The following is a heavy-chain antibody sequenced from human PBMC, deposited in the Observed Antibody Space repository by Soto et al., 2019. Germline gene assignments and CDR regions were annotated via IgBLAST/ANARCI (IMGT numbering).Heavy chain of an antibody. CDR1: DYTFAAYW. D-gene: IGHD3-3*01. V-gene: IGHV5-51*01. CDR3: ARPDYTHDAWYHTYDI. J-gene: IGHJ3*02. Sequence: PGESLKISCKGFDYTFAAYWIGWVRQMPGKGMEWIRVINPCDSDVKYSPPFEGQVTTSADKSINTAYLQWRSLKASDTAMYYCARPDYTHDAWYHTYDIWGQGTMVTVSS. CDR2: INPCDSDV.